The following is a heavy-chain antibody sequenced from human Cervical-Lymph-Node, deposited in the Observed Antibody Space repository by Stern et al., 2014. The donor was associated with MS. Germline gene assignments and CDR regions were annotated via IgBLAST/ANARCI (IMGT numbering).Heavy chain of an antibody. J-gene: IGHJ1*01. CDR2: IWYDGSNE. Sequence: VQLLESGGGVVQPGRSLRLSCAASRFIFSNYGMHWVRQAPGRGLEWVAVIWYDGSNEDYADSVKGRFTIYRDNSKNPLYLQMNSLRAEDTAMYYCARPYCSSTSCLGYLEHWGQGTLVTVSS. V-gene: IGHV3-33*01. CDR1: RFIFSNYG. D-gene: IGHD2-2*01. CDR3: ARPYCSSTSCLGYLEH.